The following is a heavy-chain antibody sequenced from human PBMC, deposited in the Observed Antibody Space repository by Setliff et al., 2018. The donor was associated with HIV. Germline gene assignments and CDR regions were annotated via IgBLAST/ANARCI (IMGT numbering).Heavy chain of an antibody. CDR2: INHSGST. CDR3: ATLSGTLQY. V-gene: IGHV4-34*01. Sequence: SETLSLTCAVYGGSFSGYYWSWIRQPPGKGLEWIGEINHSGSTNYNPSLKSRVTMSVDTSKNRFSLKLMSVTAADTAVYYCATLSGTLQYWGQGTQVTVSS. D-gene: IGHD1-26*01. CDR1: GGSFSGYY. J-gene: IGHJ1*01.